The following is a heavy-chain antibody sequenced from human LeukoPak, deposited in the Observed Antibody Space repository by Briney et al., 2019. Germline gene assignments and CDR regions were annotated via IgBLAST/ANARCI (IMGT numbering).Heavy chain of an antibody. Sequence: SETLSLTCAVYGGSFSGYCWGWIRQPPGKGLEWIGSIYYSGSTYYNPSLKSRITISVDTSKNQFPLELSSVTAADTAVYYCARDSALAQAVMFDYWGQGTLVTVSS. D-gene: IGHD6-19*01. V-gene: IGHV4-39*06. CDR2: IYYSGST. J-gene: IGHJ4*02. CDR1: GGSFSGYC. CDR3: ARDSALAQAVMFDY.